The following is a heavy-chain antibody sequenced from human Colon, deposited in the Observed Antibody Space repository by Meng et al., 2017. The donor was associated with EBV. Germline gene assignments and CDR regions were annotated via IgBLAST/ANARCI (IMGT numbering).Heavy chain of an antibody. CDR3: ARDPSNTSGRYAYFDY. J-gene: IGHJ4*02. D-gene: IGHD6-19*01. Sequence: QLQLVPAGAEVKKPGASVRVSCKASGYTFTHHGISWIRQAPGQGLEWMGWISCYNGDTNYAQKLQGRVTMTTDTSTNTAYMDLRGLRSDDTAVYYCARDPSNTSGRYAYFDYWGQGTLVTVSS. CDR2: ISCYNGDT. V-gene: IGHV1-18*01. CDR1: GYTFTHHG.